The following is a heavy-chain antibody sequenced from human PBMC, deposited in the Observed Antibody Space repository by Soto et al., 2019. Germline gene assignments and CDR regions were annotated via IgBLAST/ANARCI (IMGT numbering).Heavy chain of an antibody. J-gene: IGHJ4*02. D-gene: IGHD6-13*01. V-gene: IGHV1-2*04. Sequence: ASVKVSCKASGYTFTGYCMHWVRQAPGQGLEWMGWINPNSGGTNYAQKFQGWVTMTRDTSISTAYMELSRLRSDDTDVYYCARENAAAAAYYFDYWGQGTLVTVSS. CDR2: INPNSGGT. CDR1: GYTFTGYC. CDR3: ARENAAAAAYYFDY.